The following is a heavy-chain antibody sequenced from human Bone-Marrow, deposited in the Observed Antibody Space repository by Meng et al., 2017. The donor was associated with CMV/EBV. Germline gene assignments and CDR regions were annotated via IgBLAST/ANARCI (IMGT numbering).Heavy chain of an antibody. J-gene: IGHJ4*02. Sequence: GESLKISCAASGFTFSSYAMSWVRQAPGKGLEWVSAISGSGGSTYYADSVKGRFTISRDNSKNTLYLQMNSLRAEDTAVYYCALNGDEEEEVVPVVADWGPGTLVTVSS. D-gene: IGHD2-2*01. V-gene: IGHV3-23*01. CDR1: GFTFSSYA. CDR2: ISGSGGST. CDR3: ALNGDEEEEVVPVVAD.